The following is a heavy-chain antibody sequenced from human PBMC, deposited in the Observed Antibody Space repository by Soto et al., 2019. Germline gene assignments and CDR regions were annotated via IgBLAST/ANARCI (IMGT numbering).Heavy chain of an antibody. D-gene: IGHD3-22*01. Sequence: SETLSLTCAVSGGSISSGGYSWSWIRQPPGKGLEWIGYIYHSGSTYYNPSLKSRVTISVDRSKNQFSLKLSSVTAADTAVYYCARGDYYDSSGYRYYYGMDVWGQGTTVTVS. CDR1: GGSISSGGYS. CDR2: IYHSGST. J-gene: IGHJ6*02. V-gene: IGHV4-30-2*01. CDR3: ARGDYYDSSGYRYYYGMDV.